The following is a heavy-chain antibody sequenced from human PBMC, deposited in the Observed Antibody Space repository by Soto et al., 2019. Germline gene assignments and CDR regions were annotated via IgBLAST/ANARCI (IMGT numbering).Heavy chain of an antibody. V-gene: IGHV1-2*02. D-gene: IGHD2-15*01. CDR2: INPNSGGT. CDR3: ARDIVVVVAAKNWFDP. J-gene: IGHJ5*02. Sequence: ASVKVSCKASGYTFTGYYMHWVRQAPGQGLEWMGWINPNSGGTNYAQKFQGRVTMTRDTSISTAYMELSRLRSDDTAVYYCARDIVVVVAAKNWFDPWGQGTLVTVSS. CDR1: GYTFTGYY.